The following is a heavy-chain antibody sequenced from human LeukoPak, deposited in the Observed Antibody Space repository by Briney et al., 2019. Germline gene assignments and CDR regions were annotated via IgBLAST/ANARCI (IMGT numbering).Heavy chain of an antibody. CDR1: GYTFNGYY. V-gene: IGHV1-2*02. Sequence: ASVKVSCKASGYTFNGYYMHWVRQAPGQGLEWMGWINPNSGGTNYAQKFQGRVTMTRGTSISTAYMELSRLRSDDTAVYYCARGMEPYYYMDVWGKGTTVTVSS. J-gene: IGHJ6*03. D-gene: IGHD1-26*01. CDR3: ARGMEPYYYMDV. CDR2: INPNSGGT.